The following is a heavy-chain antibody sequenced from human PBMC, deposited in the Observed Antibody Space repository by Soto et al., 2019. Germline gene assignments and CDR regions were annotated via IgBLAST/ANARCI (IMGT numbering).Heavy chain of an antibody. Sequence: ASVKVSCKASGYTFTSYYMHWVRQAPGQGLEWMGIINPSGGSTSYAQKFQGRVTMTRDTSTSTVYMELSSLGSEDTAVYYCARGDSGSGSYYKNYGMDVWGQGTTVTVSS. D-gene: IGHD3-10*01. V-gene: IGHV1-46*01. CDR3: ARGDSGSGSYYKNYGMDV. CDR2: INPSGGST. CDR1: GYTFTSYY. J-gene: IGHJ6*02.